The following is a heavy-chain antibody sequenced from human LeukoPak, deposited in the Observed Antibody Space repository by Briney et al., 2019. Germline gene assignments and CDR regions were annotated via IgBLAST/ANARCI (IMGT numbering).Heavy chain of an antibody. Sequence: PGGSLRLSCAASGFTFSNYAMSWVRQAPGKGLEWVSYISERGGSTSYADSVKGRFTISRDTSLNTLYLQMTSLRAEDTAVYYCAKRGIVIRGILVIGYHQETYHYDYWGQGVLVTVSS. J-gene: IGHJ4*02. CDR3: AKRGIVIRGILVIGYHQETYHYDY. CDR2: ISERGGST. D-gene: IGHD3-10*01. CDR1: GFTFSNYA. V-gene: IGHV3-23*01.